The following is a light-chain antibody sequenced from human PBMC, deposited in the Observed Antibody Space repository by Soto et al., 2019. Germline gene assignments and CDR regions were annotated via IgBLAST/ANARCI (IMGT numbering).Light chain of an antibody. CDR3: QQDNSFPRT. J-gene: IGKJ1*01. CDR2: SAS. CDR1: QAISTW. V-gene: IGKV1D-12*01. Sequence: DIQMTQSPSSVSASVGDRVTITCRASQAISTWLAWYQQNPGKAPKLLIYSASNLQSGVPSRFSGSGSGTDVTLTISSLQPEDFATYYCQQDNSFPRTFGQGTKVEIK.